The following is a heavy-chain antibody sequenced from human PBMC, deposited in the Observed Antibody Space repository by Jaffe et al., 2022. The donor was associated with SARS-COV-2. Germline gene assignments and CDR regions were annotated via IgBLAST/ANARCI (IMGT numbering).Heavy chain of an antibody. V-gene: IGHV3-48*01. CDR1: GFTFSSYS. Sequence: EVQLVESGGGLVQPGGSLRLSCAASGFTFSSYSMNWVRQAPGKGLEWVSYITSSSTTTYYADSVKGRFTISRDNAKNSLSLQMNSLRAEDTAVYYCARVYYNYMGVWGKGTTVTVSS. CDR2: ITSSSTTT. J-gene: IGHJ6*03. CDR3: ARVYYNYMGV.